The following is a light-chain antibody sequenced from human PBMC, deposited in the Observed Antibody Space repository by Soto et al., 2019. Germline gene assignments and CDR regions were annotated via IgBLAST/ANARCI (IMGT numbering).Light chain of an antibody. Sequence: DIQMTQSLSSLSASVGDRVTITCQASQDISNYLNCYQQKPGKAPKLLIYDASNLEAGVPSRFSRSESKTDFTYTNSSLRPADIAIYYCQQYDNHPFTFGEGTKVKIK. V-gene: IGKV1-33*01. CDR2: DAS. CDR1: QDISNY. J-gene: IGKJ4*01. CDR3: QQYDNHPFT.